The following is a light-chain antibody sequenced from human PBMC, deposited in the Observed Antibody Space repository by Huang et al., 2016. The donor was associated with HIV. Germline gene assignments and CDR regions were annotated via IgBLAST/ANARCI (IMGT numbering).Light chain of an antibody. CDR2: DAS. V-gene: IGKV3-11*01. Sequence: EIVLTQSPATLSLSPGERATLSCRASQSVSSYLAWYQQKPGQAPRLLIYDASNRATGIPARFSGSGSGTDFTLTISSLEPEDCAVYYCQQRSHWWTFGQGTKVEIK. CDR3: QQRSHWWT. J-gene: IGKJ1*01. CDR1: QSVSSY.